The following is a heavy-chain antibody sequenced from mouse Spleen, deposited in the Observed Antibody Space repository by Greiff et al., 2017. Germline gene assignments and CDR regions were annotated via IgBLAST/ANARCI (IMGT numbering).Heavy chain of an antibody. CDR2: IWSDGST. Sequence: VKLQESGPGLVAPSQSLSITCTISGFSLTSYGVHWVRQPPGKGLEWLVVIWSDGSTTYNSALKSRLSISKDNSKSQVFLKVNSLQADDTAMYYCARHGDYGYYAMDYWGQGTSVTVSS. V-gene: IGHV2-6-1*01. CDR3: ARHGDYGYYAMDY. D-gene: IGHD2-13*01. CDR1: GFSLTSYG. J-gene: IGHJ4*01.